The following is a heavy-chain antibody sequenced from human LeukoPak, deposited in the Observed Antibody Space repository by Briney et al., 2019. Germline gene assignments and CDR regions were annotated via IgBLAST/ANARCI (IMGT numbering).Heavy chain of an antibody. Sequence: GASVKVSCKASGYTFTSYYMHWVRQAPGQGLEWMGIINPSGGSTSYAQKFQGRVTMTRDTSTSTVYMELSRLRSDDTAVYYCARAGLVIAARPDAFDIWGQGTMVTVSS. CDR1: GYTFTSYY. CDR2: INPSGGST. D-gene: IGHD6-6*01. CDR3: ARAGLVIAARPDAFDI. V-gene: IGHV1-46*01. J-gene: IGHJ3*02.